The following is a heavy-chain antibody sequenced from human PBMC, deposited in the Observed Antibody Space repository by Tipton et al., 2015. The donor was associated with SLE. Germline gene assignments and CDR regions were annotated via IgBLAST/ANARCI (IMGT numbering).Heavy chain of an antibody. J-gene: IGHJ4*02. CDR2: IDPSDSYT. CDR3: ARSPGGRMPFDY. CDR1: GYSFTSYW. V-gene: IGHV5-10-1*01. D-gene: IGHD2-15*01. Sequence: QLVQSGAEVKKPGESLTISCKGSGYSFTSYWISWVRQMPGKGLEWMGRIDPSDSYTNYSPSFQGHVTISVDKSISTAYLQWSSLKASDTAVYYCARSPGGRMPFDYWGQGTLVTVSS.